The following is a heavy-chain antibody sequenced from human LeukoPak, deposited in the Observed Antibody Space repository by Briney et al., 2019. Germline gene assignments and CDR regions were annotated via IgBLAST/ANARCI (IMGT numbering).Heavy chain of an antibody. CDR1: GFTFSSYW. CDR2: IKQDGSEK. D-gene: IGHD2-21*02. V-gene: IGHV3-7*01. CDR3: ARDSRYCGGDCIGMDV. Sequence: GGSLRLSCAASGFTFSSYWMSWVRQAPGKGLEWVANIKQDGSEKYYVDSVKGRFTISRDNAKNSLYLQMNSLRAEDTAMYYCARDSRYCGGDCIGMDVWGQGTTVTVSS. J-gene: IGHJ6*02.